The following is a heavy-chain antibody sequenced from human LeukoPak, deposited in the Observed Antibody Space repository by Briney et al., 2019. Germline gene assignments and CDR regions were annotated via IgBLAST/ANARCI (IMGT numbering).Heavy chain of an antibody. J-gene: IGHJ4*02. CDR3: AKDARSSYYYGSGIFRPLGYFDY. V-gene: IGHV3-23*01. CDR2: ISGSGGST. CDR1: GFTFSSYA. D-gene: IGHD3-10*01. Sequence: GGSLRLSCAASGFTFSSYAMSWVRQAPGKGLEWVSAISGSGGSTYYADSVKGRFTISRDNSKNTLYLQMNSLRAEDTAVYYCAKDARSSYYYGSGIFRPLGYFDYWGQGTLVTVSS.